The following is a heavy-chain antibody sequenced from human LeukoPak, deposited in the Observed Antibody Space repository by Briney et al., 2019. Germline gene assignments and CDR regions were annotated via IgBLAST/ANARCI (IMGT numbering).Heavy chain of an antibody. CDR1: GGSFSGYY. D-gene: IGHD1-26*01. CDR3: ARGNGILDY. Sequence: SETLSLTCAVYGGSFSGYYWSWIRQPPGRGLEWIGEINHSGSTNYNPSLKSRVTISVDTSKNQFSLKLSSVTAADTAVYYCARGNGILDYWGQGTLVTVSS. J-gene: IGHJ4*02. CDR2: INHSGST. V-gene: IGHV4-34*01.